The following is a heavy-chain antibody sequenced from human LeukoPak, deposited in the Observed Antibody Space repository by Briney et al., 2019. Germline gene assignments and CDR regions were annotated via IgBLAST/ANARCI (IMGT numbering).Heavy chain of an antibody. CDR2: IYGGGST. CDR1: GFTVSNDY. CDR3: TRLLPSSHHFFDS. Sequence: PGESLRLSCAVSGFTVSNDYMSWVRQAPGKGLEWVSVIYGGGSTYYADSVRGRFTISRDNSENTLYLQMDGLRAEDTAVYYCTRLLPSSHHFFDSWGQGTLVTVSS. D-gene: IGHD6-6*01. J-gene: IGHJ4*02. V-gene: IGHV3-53*01.